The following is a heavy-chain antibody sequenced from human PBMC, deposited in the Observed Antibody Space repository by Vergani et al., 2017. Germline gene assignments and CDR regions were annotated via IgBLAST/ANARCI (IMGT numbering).Heavy chain of an antibody. CDR3: ASKRGACRAAYCHSYDF. CDR2: MDYSGST. V-gene: IGHV4-39*01. Sequence: QVQLQESGPGLVKPSETLSLTCTVSGDSVISTDYHWRWIRRPPGKGLGWIGSMDYSGSTSYNPSLESRISISFETPKNQFSLRLTSVTAADTAVYYCASKRGACRAAYCHSYDFWGPGTLVGVSS. D-gene: IGHD3-16*01. CDR1: GDSVISTDYH. J-gene: IGHJ4*02.